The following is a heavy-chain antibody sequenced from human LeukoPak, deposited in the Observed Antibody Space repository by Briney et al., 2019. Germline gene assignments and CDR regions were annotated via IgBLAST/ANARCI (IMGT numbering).Heavy chain of an antibody. CDR3: AKDHSSGSYYDYFDY. D-gene: IGHD6-19*01. CDR2: ISGSGGST. J-gene: IGHJ4*02. CDR1: GFTFSSYA. Sequence: PGGSLRLSCAASGFTFSSYAMSWVRQAPGKGLEWVSAISGSGGSTYYADSVKGRFTISRGNSKNTLYLQMNSLRAEDTAVYYCAKDHSSGSYYDYFDYWGQGTLVTVSS. V-gene: IGHV3-23*01.